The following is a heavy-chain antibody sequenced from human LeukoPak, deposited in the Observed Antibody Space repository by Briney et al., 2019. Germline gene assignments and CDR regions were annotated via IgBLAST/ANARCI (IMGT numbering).Heavy chain of an antibody. CDR2: IYTSGST. D-gene: IGHD6-6*01. J-gene: IGHJ6*02. CDR3: ARGYWEQLVRIYYYGMDV. Sequence: PSETLSLTCTVSGGSISSYYWSWIRQPAGKGLEWIGRIYTSGSTNYNPSLKSRVTMSVDTSKNQFSLKLSSVTAADTAVYYCARGYWEQLVRIYYYGMDVWGQGTTVTVSS. CDR1: GGSISSYY. V-gene: IGHV4-4*07.